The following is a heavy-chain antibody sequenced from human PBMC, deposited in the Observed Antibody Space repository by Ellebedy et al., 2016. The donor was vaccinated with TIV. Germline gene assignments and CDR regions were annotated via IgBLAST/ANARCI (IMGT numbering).Heavy chain of an antibody. CDR2: ISTSSSYI. CDR1: GSFMRSDNW. CDR3: ARDAENIAVADNFDY. D-gene: IGHD6-19*01. J-gene: IGHJ4*02. V-gene: IGHV3-21*04. Sequence: ETLSLTCGVSGSFMRSDNWWTWVRQSPGKGLEWISSISTSSSYISYADSVKGRFTISKDNAKNSLYLQMNSLRAEDTAVYYCARDAENIAVADNFDYWGQGTLVTVSS.